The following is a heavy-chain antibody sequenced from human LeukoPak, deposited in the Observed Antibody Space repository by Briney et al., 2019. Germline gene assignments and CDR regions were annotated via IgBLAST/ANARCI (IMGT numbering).Heavy chain of an antibody. CDR3: ARVITLIAGNWFDP. J-gene: IGHJ5*02. V-gene: IGHV4-39*01. CDR2: IFYSGST. D-gene: IGHD3-22*01. CDR1: GGSLSRSTYY. Sequence: SETLSLTCIVSGGSLSRSTYYWGWIRQPPGKGLQWIGNIFYSGSTYYNPSLESRLTMSVDTSKNQFSLKLSSVTAADTAVYYRARVITLIAGNWFDPWGQGTLVTVSS.